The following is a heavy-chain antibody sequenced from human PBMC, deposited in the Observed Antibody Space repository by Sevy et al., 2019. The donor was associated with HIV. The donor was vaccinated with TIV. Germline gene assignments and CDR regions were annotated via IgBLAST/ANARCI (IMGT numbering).Heavy chain of an antibody. J-gene: IGHJ4*02. Sequence: GGSLRLSCAASGFTFSHHNMNWVRQAPGKGLEWISYISKSGSTTYFADLVRGRFTISRDNAKNSLFLEMHSLTDEDTAVYYCAREENRELGTIPLDSWGRGIQVTVSS. V-gene: IGHV3-48*02. D-gene: IGHD7-27*01. CDR1: GFTFSHHN. CDR2: ISKSGSTT. CDR3: AREENRELGTIPLDS.